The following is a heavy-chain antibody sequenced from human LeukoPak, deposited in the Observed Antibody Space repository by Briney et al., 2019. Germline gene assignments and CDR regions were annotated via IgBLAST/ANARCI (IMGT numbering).Heavy chain of an antibody. Sequence: GGSLRLSCAASGFTVSSSYMSWVRQAPGKGLEWVAVISYDGSNKYYADSVKGRFTISRDNSKNTLYLQMNSLRAEDTAVYYCAKAYGQQLVPGYWGRGTLVTVSS. J-gene: IGHJ4*02. D-gene: IGHD6-13*01. CDR1: GFTVSSSY. V-gene: IGHV3-30*18. CDR2: ISYDGSNK. CDR3: AKAYGQQLVPGY.